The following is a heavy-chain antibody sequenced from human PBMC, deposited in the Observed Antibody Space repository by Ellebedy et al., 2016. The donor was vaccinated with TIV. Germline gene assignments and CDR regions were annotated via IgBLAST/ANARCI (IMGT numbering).Heavy chain of an antibody. CDR2: ISSTSSYI. V-gene: IGHV3-21*01. J-gene: IGHJ6*02. CDR1: GFTLSSYN. CDR3: ERVPGAYYYYKGMDV. Sequence: GESLKIPCAGSGFTLSSYNMNWVRQAPGKGLEWVSSISSTSSYIYYTDSVKGRFTIYRDNAKNSLYLQMNSLRAEDTAVYYCERVPGAYYYYKGMDVWGQGTTVTVSS.